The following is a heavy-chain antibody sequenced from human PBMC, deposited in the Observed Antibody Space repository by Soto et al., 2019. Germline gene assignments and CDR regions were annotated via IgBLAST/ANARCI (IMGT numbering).Heavy chain of an antibody. CDR1: GFTFSSYW. CDR2: INSDGSST. CDR3: ARSHRYCSGGSCYRLFAFDI. D-gene: IGHD2-15*01. V-gene: IGHV3-74*01. Sequence: GGSLRLSCAASGFTFSSYWMHWVRQAPGKGLVWVSRINSDGSSTSYADSVKGRFTISRDNAKNTLYLQMNSLRAEDTAVYYCARSHRYCSGGSCYRLFAFDIWGQGTMVTVSS. J-gene: IGHJ3*02.